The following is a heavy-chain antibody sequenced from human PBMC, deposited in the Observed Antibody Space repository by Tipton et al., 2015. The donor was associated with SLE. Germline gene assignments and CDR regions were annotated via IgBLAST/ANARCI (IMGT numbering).Heavy chain of an antibody. Sequence: PGLVKPSETLSLTCAVSGYSITSGSYWGWIRQPPGKGLEWIGSMYNSGNTFYNPSLKSRVTISLDMSKNQFSLKLSSVTAADTAVYYCATSFIYSDWGAFHIWGQGTMVTVSS. CDR3: ATSFIYSDWGAFHI. CDR2: MYNSGNT. D-gene: IGHD4-11*01. V-gene: IGHV4-38-2*01. CDR1: GYSITSGSY. J-gene: IGHJ3*02.